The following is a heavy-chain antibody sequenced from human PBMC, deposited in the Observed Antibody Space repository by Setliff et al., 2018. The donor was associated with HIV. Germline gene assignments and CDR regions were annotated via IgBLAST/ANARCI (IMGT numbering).Heavy chain of an antibody. Sequence: SETLSLTCTVSGGSISSYYWSWIRQPPGKGLEWIGYTYTRGSTSYNPSLKSRVTISIDTSKNQFSLKLNSVTAADTAVYYCASTSGIVGAARVFDIWGQGTMVSISS. V-gene: IGHV4-4*09. D-gene: IGHD1-26*01. CDR1: GGSISSYY. CDR2: TYTRGST. CDR3: ASTSGIVGAARVFDI. J-gene: IGHJ3*02.